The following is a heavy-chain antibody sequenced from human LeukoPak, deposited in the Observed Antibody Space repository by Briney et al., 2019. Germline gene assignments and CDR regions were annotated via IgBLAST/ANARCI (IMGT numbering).Heavy chain of an antibody. J-gene: IGHJ4*02. CDR2: ISSSSSTI. CDR1: GFTFNSYN. Sequence: QPGGSLRLSCAASGFTFNSYNMNWVRQAPGKGLEWVSYISSSSSTIYYADSVKGRFTISRDSAKTSLFLQMNSLRDEDTAVYYCAKEYPEYWGQGTLVTVSS. CDR3: AKEYPEY. V-gene: IGHV3-48*02.